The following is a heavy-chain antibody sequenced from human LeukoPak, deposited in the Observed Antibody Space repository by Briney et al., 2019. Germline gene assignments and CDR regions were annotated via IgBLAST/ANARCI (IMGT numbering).Heavy chain of an antibody. CDR1: GFTFSSYA. Sequence: GGSLRLSCAASGFTFSSYAMRWVRQAPGKGLEWVSAISGSGGSTYYADSVKGRFTISRDNSKNTLYLQMNSLRAEDTAVYYCARPGSTRTYYDFWSGYREDAFDIWGQGTMVTVSS. D-gene: IGHD3-3*01. V-gene: IGHV3-23*01. CDR2: ISGSGGST. CDR3: ARPGSTRTYYDFWSGYREDAFDI. J-gene: IGHJ3*02.